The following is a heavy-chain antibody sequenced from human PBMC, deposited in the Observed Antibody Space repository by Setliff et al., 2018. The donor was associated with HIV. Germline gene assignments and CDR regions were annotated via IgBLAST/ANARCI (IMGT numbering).Heavy chain of an antibody. CDR1: GYTFTGYY. V-gene: IGHV1-2*02. CDR3: ATLQQLTYYFDY. CDR2: INPNSGGT. Sequence: ASVKVSCKASGYTFTGYYMHWVRQAPGQGLERMGWINPNSGGTNYAQKFQGRVTMTRDTSISTAYMELSRLRSDDTAVYYCATLQQLTYYFDYWGQGTLVTVSS. D-gene: IGHD6-13*01. J-gene: IGHJ4*02.